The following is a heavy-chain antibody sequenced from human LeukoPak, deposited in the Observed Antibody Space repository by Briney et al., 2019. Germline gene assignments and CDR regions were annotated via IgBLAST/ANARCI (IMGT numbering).Heavy chain of an antibody. Sequence: ASVKVSCKVSGYTFTSYYMHWVRQAPGQGLEWMGIINPSGGSTSYAQKFQGRVTMTRDTSTSTVYMELSSLRSEDTAVYYCATETRYCSGGSCYSTVDYWGQGTLVTVSS. J-gene: IGHJ4*02. CDR2: INPSGGST. V-gene: IGHV1-46*01. D-gene: IGHD2-15*01. CDR1: GYTFTSYY. CDR3: ATETRYCSGGSCYSTVDY.